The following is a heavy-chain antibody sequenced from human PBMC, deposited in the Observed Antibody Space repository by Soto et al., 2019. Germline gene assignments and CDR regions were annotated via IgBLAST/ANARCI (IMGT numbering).Heavy chain of an antibody. CDR2: SRNRAMRYST. V-gene: IGHV3-72*01. CDR3: AVDIVGTGSY. D-gene: IGHD5-12*01. Sequence: EVQVVESGGGLVQPGGSLRLSCAASGFNFSDHYMGWVRQAPGKGLEWVGRSRNRAMRYSTEFAASVRGRFTISRDGSGDSVYLEMNRLKIEDTAVYYCAVDIVGTGSYWGQGTLVTVSS. CDR1: GFNFSDHY. J-gene: IGHJ4*02.